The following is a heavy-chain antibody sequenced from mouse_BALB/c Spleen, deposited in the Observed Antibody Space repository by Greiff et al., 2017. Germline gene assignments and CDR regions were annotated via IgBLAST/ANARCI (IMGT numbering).Heavy chain of an antibody. J-gene: IGHJ4*01. CDR2: ISDGGSYT. CDR1: GFTFSDYY. CDR3: ARNGLRRGPYAMDY. Sequence: DVKLVESGGGLVKPGGSLKLSCAASGFTFSDYYMYWVRQTPEKRLEWVATISDGGSYTYYPDSVKGRFTISRDNAKNNLYLQMSSLKSEDTAMYYCARNGLRRGPYAMDYWGQGTSVTVSS. V-gene: IGHV5-4*02. D-gene: IGHD2-4*01.